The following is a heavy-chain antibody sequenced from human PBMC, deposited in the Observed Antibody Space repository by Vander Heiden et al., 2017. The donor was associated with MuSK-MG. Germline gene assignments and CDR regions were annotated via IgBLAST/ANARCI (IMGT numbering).Heavy chain of an antibody. V-gene: IGHV3-21*01. CDR1: GFPFSSYS. CDR3: AAARRIEQRYFDL. J-gene: IGHJ2*01. CDR2: ISSRSSNI. Sequence: EVKLVESGGGLVKPGGSLRLSCAASGFPFSSYSLNGVRQAPGKGLEWVSSISSRSSNIYYADAVKGLFTISRDNAKNAMDLQMKRMRAEDTAVYYSAAARRIEQRYFDLGGRGTMVTVSS. D-gene: IGHD6-6*01.